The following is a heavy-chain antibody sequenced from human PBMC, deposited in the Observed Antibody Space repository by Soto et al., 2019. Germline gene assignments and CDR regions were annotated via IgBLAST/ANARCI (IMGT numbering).Heavy chain of an antibody. J-gene: IGHJ4*02. V-gene: IGHV2-26*01. Sequence: SGPTLVNPTETLTLTCTVSGFSLSNARMGVSWIRQPPGKALAWLAHIFSNDEKSYSTSLKSRLTISKDTSKSQVVLTMTNMDPVDTATYYCARIQVDTAMVRILDYWGQGTLVTVSS. D-gene: IGHD5-18*01. CDR1: GFSLSNARMG. CDR2: IFSNDEK. CDR3: ARIQVDTAMVRILDY.